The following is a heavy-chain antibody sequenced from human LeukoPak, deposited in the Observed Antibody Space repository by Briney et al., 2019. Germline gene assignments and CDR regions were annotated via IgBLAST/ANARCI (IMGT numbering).Heavy chain of an antibody. Sequence: PGRSLRLSCAASGFTFADYTLNWVRQAPGKGLEWVGLIRSNAHGGAPEYAASVKDRFIISRDDSKSTAYLQMNSLKTDDTAVFYCTRAYVGPTSVGYYGMDVWGQGTTVTVSS. J-gene: IGHJ6*02. V-gene: IGHV3-49*04. CDR1: GFTFADYT. CDR2: IRSNAHGGAP. CDR3: TRAYVGPTSVGYYGMDV. D-gene: IGHD1-26*01.